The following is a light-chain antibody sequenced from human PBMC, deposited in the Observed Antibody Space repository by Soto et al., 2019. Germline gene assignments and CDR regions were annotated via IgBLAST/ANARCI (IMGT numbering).Light chain of an antibody. CDR2: GAS. CDR1: QSLSNTY. CDR3: HQDFDLPLT. Sequence: EIVMTQSPVTLSLSPGDRANLSCRASQSLSNTYISWYQQKPGQAPRLLIYGASTRATGIPARFSGSGSGTDFTLTISSLQPEDFALYYCHQDFDLPLTFGGGTKVDIK. V-gene: IGKV3D-7*01. J-gene: IGKJ4*01.